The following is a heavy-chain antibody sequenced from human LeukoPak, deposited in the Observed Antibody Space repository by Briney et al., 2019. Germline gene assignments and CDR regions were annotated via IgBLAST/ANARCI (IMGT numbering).Heavy chain of an antibody. D-gene: IGHD6-13*01. V-gene: IGHV3-23*01. CDR1: GFTFSSYA. CDR3: AKDFYGSWQFDP. Sequence: HPGGSLRLSCAASGFTFSSYAMSWVRQAPGKGLEWVSSITESGAYTYYADSVNGRVTISRDNSKKRLYLQMNSLRVNDTAVFYCAKDFYGSWQFDPWGQGTLATVSS. CDR2: ITESGAYT. J-gene: IGHJ5*02.